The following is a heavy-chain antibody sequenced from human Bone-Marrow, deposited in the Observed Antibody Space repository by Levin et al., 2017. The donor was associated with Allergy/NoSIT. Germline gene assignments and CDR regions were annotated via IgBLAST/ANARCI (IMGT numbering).Heavy chain of an antibody. CDR3: ARGGPYGY. CDR1: GFTVSNSY. V-gene: IGHV3-53*01. D-gene: IGHD3-16*01. J-gene: IGHJ4*02. Sequence: GESLKISCAVSGFTVSNSYMSWVRQAPGKGLEWVSVIYSAGSTYYADSVRGRFTISRDNSKNTLFLQMNTLRAEDTAVEYCARGGPYGYWGQGTLVTVSS. CDR2: IYSAGST.